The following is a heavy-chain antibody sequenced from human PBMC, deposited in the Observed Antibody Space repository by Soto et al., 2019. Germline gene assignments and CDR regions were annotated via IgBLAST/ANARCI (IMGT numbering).Heavy chain of an antibody. CDR1: GGTFSSYA. V-gene: IGHV1-69*01. Sequence: QVQLVQSGAEVKKPGSSVKVSCKASGGTFSSYAISWVRQAPGQGLEWMGGIIPIFGTAHYAQKFQGRVKITANEPTSTAYMELSSLRSEDTAVYYCARADGVIHYCYCELWGRGTLVTVSS. D-gene: IGHD2-21*01. CDR2: IIPIFGTA. J-gene: IGHJ2*01. CDR3: ARADGVIHYCYCEL.